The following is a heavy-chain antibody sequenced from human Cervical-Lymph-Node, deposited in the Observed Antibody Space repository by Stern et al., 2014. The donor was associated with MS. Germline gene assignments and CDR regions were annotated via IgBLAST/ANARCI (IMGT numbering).Heavy chain of an antibody. CDR3: AREGDRGGGYFFDY. J-gene: IGHJ4*02. Sequence: VQLVESGAEVKKPGSSVKVSCKASGGTLRSYAISWLRQAPGQGLEWKGGIVPIFGTSNYAQKFQGRVTITADKSTSTAYMELSSLRSEDTAVYYCAREGDRGGGYFFDYWGQGTLVTVSA. V-gene: IGHV1-69*06. CDR2: IVPIFGTS. D-gene: IGHD3-16*01. CDR1: GGTLRSYA.